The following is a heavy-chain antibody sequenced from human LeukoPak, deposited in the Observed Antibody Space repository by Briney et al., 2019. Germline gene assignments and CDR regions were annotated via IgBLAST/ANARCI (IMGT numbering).Heavy chain of an antibody. CDR2: IWYDGSNK. CDR3: ARDLNYDILTGGYYYYGMDV. CDR1: GFTFSSYG. V-gene: IGHV3-33*01. J-gene: IGHJ6*02. D-gene: IGHD3-9*01. Sequence: GGSLRLSCAASGFTFSSYGMHWVRQAPGKGLEWVAVIWYDGSNKYYADSVKGRSTISRDNSKNTLYLQMNSLRAEDTAVYYCARDLNYDILTGGYYYYGMDVWGQGTTVTVSS.